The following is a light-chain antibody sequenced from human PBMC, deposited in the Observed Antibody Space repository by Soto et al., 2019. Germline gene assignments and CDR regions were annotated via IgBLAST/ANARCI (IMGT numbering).Light chain of an antibody. CDR2: AHK. J-gene: IGLJ3*02. V-gene: IGLV1-40*01. Sequence: QPVLTQPPSVSGAPGQRVTISCTGTNSNIGAGYDVHWYQQLPGTAPKLLIYAHKNRPSGVPDRFSGSKSGASASLAITGLQPEDEAAYYCQSYDGSLSGSVFGGGTKLTVL. CDR3: QSYDGSLSGSV. CDR1: NSNIGAGYD.